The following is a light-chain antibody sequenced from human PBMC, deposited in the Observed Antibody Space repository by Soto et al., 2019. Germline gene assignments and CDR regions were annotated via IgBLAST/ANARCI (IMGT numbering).Light chain of an antibody. Sequence: EIVLTQSPGTLSLSPGERATLSCRASQSVSSSYLAWYQQKPGQAPRLLIYGASSRATGIPDRFSGSGSGTDFTLTLSRLEPEDFAVYYCQQYGSSPDTFGQGTKVEIK. CDR3: QQYGSSPDT. CDR2: GAS. J-gene: IGKJ1*01. CDR1: QSVSSSY. V-gene: IGKV3-20*01.